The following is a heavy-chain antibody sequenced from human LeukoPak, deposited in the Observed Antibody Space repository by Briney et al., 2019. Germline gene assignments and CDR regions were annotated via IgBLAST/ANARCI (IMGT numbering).Heavy chain of an antibody. J-gene: IGHJ4*02. V-gene: IGHV4-59*01. Sequence: SETLSLTCTVSGGSISSYYWSWIRQPPGKGLEWIGYIYYSVSTNYNPSLKSRVTISVDTSKNQFYLKLSSVTAADTAVYYCASHPYESVDYWGQGTLVTVSS. CDR1: GGSISSYY. D-gene: IGHD3-16*01. CDR2: IYYSVST. CDR3: ASHPYESVDY.